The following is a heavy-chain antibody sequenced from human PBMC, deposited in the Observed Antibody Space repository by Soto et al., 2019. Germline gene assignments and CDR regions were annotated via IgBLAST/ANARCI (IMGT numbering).Heavy chain of an antibody. CDR2: INPNSGGT. V-gene: IGHV1-2*02. CDR3: ARFSATVTTLVGMEV. Sequence: GASVKVSCKASGYTFTGYYMHWVRQAPGQGLEWMGWINPNSGGTNYAQKFQGRVTMTRDTSISTAYMELSSLRSEDTAVYYCARFSATVTTLVGMEVWGKGNTVTVSS. D-gene: IGHD4-4*01. J-gene: IGHJ6*04. CDR1: GYTFTGYY.